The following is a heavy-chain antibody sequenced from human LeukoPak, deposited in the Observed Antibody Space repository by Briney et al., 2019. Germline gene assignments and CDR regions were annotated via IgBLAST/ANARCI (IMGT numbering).Heavy chain of an antibody. CDR1: GFTFSNAW. V-gene: IGHV3-23*01. CDR3: ARGNNSPYDHTFDY. J-gene: IGHJ4*02. D-gene: IGHD1-1*01. Sequence: GGSLRLSCAASGFTFSNAWMNWVRQAPGKGLEWVSAVSSNGAKTYYADSVKGRFTIFRDNYKNMVFLQMNSLRAEDTAFYYCARGNNSPYDHTFDYWGQGTLVTVSS. CDR2: VSSNGAKT.